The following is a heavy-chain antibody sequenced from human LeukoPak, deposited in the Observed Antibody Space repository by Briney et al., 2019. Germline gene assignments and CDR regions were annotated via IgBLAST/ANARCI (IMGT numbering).Heavy chain of an antibody. Sequence: EAGGSLRLSCAASGFTFSSYAMSWVRQAPGKGLEWVSAISGSGGSTYYADSVKGRFTISRDNSKNTLYLQMNSLRAEDTAVYYCARGPEILPDIWFGELYFDYWGQGTLVTVSS. CDR2: ISGSGGST. CDR1: GFTFSSYA. V-gene: IGHV3-23*01. CDR3: ARGPEILPDIWFGELYFDY. J-gene: IGHJ4*02. D-gene: IGHD3-10*01.